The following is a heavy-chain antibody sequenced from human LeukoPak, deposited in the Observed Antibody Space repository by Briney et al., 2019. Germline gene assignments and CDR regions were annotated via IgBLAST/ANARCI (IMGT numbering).Heavy chain of an antibody. CDR1: GFTFSSYS. D-gene: IGHD2-8*01. Sequence: GGSLRLSCAASGFTFSSYSMNWVRQAPGKGLEWVSFISSITSYISYADSVKGRFTISRDNAKSSLWLQMNSLRAEDTAVYYCARATNVRFDIWGQGTMVTVSS. V-gene: IGHV3-21*01. J-gene: IGHJ3*02. CDR3: ARATNVRFDI. CDR2: ISSITSYI.